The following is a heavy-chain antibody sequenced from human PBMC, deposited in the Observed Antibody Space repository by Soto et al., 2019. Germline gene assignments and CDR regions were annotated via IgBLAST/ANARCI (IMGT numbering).Heavy chain of an antibody. CDR2: IYDSGST. CDR1: GGPISGRY. J-gene: IGHJ6*03. V-gene: IGHV4-59*08. D-gene: IGHD4-4*01. CDR3: ARQGSNYGPYYYYYMDV. Sequence: SETLSLTCTVSGGPISGRYWSWIRQPPGRGLEWIGYIYDSGSTNYNPSLKSRVTISVDTSKNQFSLNLTSVTAADTAVYYCARQGSNYGPYYYYYMDVWGKGTTVTVSS.